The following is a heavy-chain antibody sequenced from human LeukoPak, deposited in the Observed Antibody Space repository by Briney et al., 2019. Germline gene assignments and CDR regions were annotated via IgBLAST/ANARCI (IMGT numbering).Heavy chain of an antibody. V-gene: IGHV1-18*01. Sequence: GASVNVSCKASGYTFTSCGISWVRQAPAQGREWMGWVSAYNGNTNYEQKLQGRVTMTPDTSTSTAYMELRSLRSDDTAVYYCTRDANIVVVPADNWFDPWGEGTLVTVSS. CDR1: GYTFTSCG. D-gene: IGHD2-2*01. CDR2: VSAYNGNT. CDR3: TRDANIVVVPADNWFDP. J-gene: IGHJ5*02.